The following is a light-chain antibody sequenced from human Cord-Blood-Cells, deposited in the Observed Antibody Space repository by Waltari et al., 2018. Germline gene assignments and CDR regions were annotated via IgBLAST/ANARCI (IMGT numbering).Light chain of an antibody. CDR3: SSHTSSSWV. V-gene: IGLV2-14*03. J-gene: IGLJ3*02. Sequence: QSALTQPASVSGSPGQSITISCTGTSSDVGGYNYVSWYQQHPGKAPQLMIYDVSNRPSGVSNRFSGSKSGNTASLTISGLQAEDEADYYCSSHTSSSWVFGGGTKLTVL. CDR2: DVS. CDR1: SSDVGGYNY.